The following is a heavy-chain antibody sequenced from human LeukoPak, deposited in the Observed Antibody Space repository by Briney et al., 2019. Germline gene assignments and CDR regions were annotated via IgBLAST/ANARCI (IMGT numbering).Heavy chain of an antibody. CDR3: AKDLYPLSSGYLFDY. D-gene: IGHD3-22*01. Sequence: PGGSLRLSGAASGFTFTSYDMSWVRQAPGKGLEGGSGISGSGGSTYYADPVKGRFTISRANSTTTLYLQMNSLRDEDTAVYYCAKDLYPLSSGYLFDYWGPGTLVTVSS. CDR2: ISGSGGST. V-gene: IGHV3-23*01. J-gene: IGHJ4*02. CDR1: GFTFTSYD.